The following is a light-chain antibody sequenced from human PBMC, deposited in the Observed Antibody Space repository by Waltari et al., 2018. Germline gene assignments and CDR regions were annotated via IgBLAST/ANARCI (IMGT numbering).Light chain of an antibody. J-gene: IGKJ1*01. V-gene: IGKV3-20*01. CDR1: QSVGRS. Sequence: EIVLTQSPGTLSLSPGERATLSCRASQSVGRSLAWYQQKPCQAPRLLIYDASRRAAGIPDRFSGSGSGTDFSLAISRLEPEDFAVYYCQKYVSLPATFGQGTKVEIK. CDR3: QKYVSLPAT. CDR2: DAS.